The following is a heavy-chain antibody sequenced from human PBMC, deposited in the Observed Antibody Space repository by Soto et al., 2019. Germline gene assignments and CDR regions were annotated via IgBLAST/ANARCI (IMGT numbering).Heavy chain of an antibody. CDR2: IYGGGTT. D-gene: IGHD6-19*01. CDR1: GFAVSSKY. V-gene: IGHV3-53*01. J-gene: IGHJ4*02. CDR3: VQTTGWPGLDF. Sequence: SLRLSCAASGFAVSSKYMTWVRQAPGKGLEWVSVIYGGGTTYYADSVKGRFTISRDTSKNTLYLQMNSLRAEDTAVYYCVQTTGWPGLDFWGQGTLVTVSS.